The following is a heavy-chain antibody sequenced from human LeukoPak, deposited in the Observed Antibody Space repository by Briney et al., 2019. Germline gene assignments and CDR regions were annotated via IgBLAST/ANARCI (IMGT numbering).Heavy chain of an antibody. D-gene: IGHD3-22*01. CDR2: IYYGGTT. J-gene: IGHJ5*02. V-gene: IGHV4-59*01. Sequence: SETLSLTCTVSGGSISSYYWSWIRQSPGKGLEWIGYIYYGGTTNYNPSLKSRVTILIDTSKNQFSLRLSSVTAADTAVYYCARDGSGFNWFDPWGQGTLVTVSS. CDR1: GGSISSYY. CDR3: ARDGSGFNWFDP.